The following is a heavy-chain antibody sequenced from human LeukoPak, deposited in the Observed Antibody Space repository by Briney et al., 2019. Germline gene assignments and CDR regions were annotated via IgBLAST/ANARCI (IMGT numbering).Heavy chain of an antibody. CDR2: INTNTGNP. J-gene: IGHJ4*02. D-gene: IGHD5-24*01. V-gene: IGHV7-4-1*02. CDR3: ARGDVEMATISPFDY. Sequence: ASVKVSCKASGYTFTNSYIHWVRQAPGQGLEWMGWINTNTGNPTYAQGFTGRFVFSLDTSVSTAYLQISSLKAEDTAVYYCARGDVEMATISPFDYWGQGTLVTVSS. CDR1: GYTFTNSY.